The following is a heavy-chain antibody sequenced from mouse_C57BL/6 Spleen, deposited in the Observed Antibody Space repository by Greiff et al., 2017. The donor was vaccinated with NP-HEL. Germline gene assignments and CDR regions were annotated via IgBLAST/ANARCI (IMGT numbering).Heavy chain of an antibody. Sequence: QVQLQQPGAELVRPGSSVKLSCKASGYTFTSYWMHWVKQRPIQGLEWIGNIDPSDSDTNYKQKFKDKATLTVDKSSSTAYMQLSSLTSEDSAVYYCARDWELGLRGYFDDWGKGTTLTVSS. CDR3: ARDWELGLRGYFDD. CDR2: IDPSDSDT. CDR1: GYTFTSYW. D-gene: IGHD4-1*01. J-gene: IGHJ2*01. V-gene: IGHV1-52*01.